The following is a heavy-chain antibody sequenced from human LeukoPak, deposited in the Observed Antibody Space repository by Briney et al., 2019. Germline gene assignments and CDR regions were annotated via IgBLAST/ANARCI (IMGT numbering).Heavy chain of an antibody. Sequence: GGSLRLSCAASGFTFSDYYMSWIRQAPGKGLEWVSSISSSSSYIYYADSVKGRFTISRDNAKNSLYLQMNSLRAEDTAVYYCARHSSGWYKGYWGQGTLVTVSS. D-gene: IGHD6-19*01. CDR2: ISSSSSYI. CDR3: ARHSSGWYKGY. CDR1: GFTFSDYY. V-gene: IGHV3-11*06. J-gene: IGHJ4*02.